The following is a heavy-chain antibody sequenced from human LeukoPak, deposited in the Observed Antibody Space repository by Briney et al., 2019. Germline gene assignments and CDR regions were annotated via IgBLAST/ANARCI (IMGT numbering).Heavy chain of an antibody. Sequence: GGSLRLSCEASGFSLSDYGMHWVRQAPGKGLEWVAVIWYDGSIKKYADSVEGRLTIPRDNSNNMLYLQMNSLRVEDTAVYYCARDAASDGSHYGMDVWGQGTTVIVSS. CDR1: GFSLSDYG. D-gene: IGHD5-24*01. CDR2: IWYDGSIK. CDR3: ARDAASDGSHYGMDV. V-gene: IGHV3-33*01. J-gene: IGHJ6*02.